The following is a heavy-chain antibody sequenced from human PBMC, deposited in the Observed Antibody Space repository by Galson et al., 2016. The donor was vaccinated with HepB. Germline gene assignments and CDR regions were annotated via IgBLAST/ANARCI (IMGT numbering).Heavy chain of an antibody. D-gene: IGHD6-19*01. CDR2: ISGYNGDT. V-gene: IGHV1-18*01. J-gene: IGHJ3*01. Sequence: SVKVSCKASGYTFTMYGISWVRQAPGQRPEWMGWISGYNGDTHYAQNLEGRVILTTDTSTNTAYMELRSLRSDDTALYYCARDRPRMFTVAAHNAFDVWGQGTMVTVSS. CDR3: ARDRPRMFTVAAHNAFDV. CDR1: GYTFTMYG.